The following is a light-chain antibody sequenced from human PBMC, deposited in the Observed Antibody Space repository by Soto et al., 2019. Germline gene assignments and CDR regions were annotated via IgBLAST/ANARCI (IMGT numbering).Light chain of an antibody. CDR2: GAS. V-gene: IGKV3-20*01. CDR3: QQYGGSPRT. J-gene: IGKJ1*01. Sequence: EIVLTQSPGTLSLSPGERATLSCRASQSVSSSSLAWYQQKRGQAPRPLIHGASSRATGIPDRFGGSGSGTDFTLTISRLEPEDFAVYYCQQYGGSPRTFGQGTKVDIK. CDR1: QSVSSSS.